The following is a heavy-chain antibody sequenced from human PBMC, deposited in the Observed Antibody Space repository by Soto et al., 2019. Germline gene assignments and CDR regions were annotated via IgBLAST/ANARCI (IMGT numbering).Heavy chain of an antibody. V-gene: IGHV3-7*03. D-gene: IGHD2-15*01. CDR2: IKQDGSEQ. CDR3: AKGARSGYFDY. J-gene: IGHJ4*02. Sequence: ESGGGLVQPGGSLRLSCAASGFTFSIYWMTWVRQAPGKGLEWVANIKQDGSEQYYVDSVKGRFTISRDNTKNSLYLQMNSLRAEDTALYYCAKGARSGYFDYWGQGTLVTVSS. CDR1: GFTFSIYW.